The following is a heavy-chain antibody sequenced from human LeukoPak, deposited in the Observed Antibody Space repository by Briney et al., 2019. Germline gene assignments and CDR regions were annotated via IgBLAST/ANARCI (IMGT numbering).Heavy chain of an antibody. CDR1: GGSFSGYY. CDR2: INQSGST. Sequence: PSETLSLTCAVYGGSFSGYYWSWIRKPPGKGLEWIGEINQSGSTNYNPSLKSRVTISVDTSKNQFSLKLSSVTAADTAVYYCASVYDSSGYYPFWGQGTLVTVSS. D-gene: IGHD3-22*01. CDR3: ASVYDSSGYYPF. V-gene: IGHV4-34*01. J-gene: IGHJ4*02.